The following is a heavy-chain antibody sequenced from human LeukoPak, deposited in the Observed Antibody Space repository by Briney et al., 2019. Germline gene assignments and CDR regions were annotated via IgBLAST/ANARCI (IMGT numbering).Heavy chain of an antibody. CDR2: IYHSGST. Sequence: KASETLSLTCTVSGFSVSSGNYWGWIRQPPGKWLEWIGSIYHSGSTYYNPSLKSRVTISLDTSKNQFSLRLSSVTAADTAVYYCARLFSYYYIDYWGQGTLVTVSA. V-gene: IGHV4-38-2*02. CDR3: ARLFSYYYIDY. J-gene: IGHJ4*02. D-gene: IGHD1-26*01. CDR1: GFSVSSGNY.